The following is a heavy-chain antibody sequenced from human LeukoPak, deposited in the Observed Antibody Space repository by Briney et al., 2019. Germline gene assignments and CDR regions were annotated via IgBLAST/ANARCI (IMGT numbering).Heavy chain of an antibody. J-gene: IGHJ4*02. CDR1: GFAFSSYG. CDR3: AKSPVSSCRGSFCYPFDY. Sequence: VGSLRLSCAASGFAFSSYGMSWVRQAPGKRLEWVSAMSGSGGSTSYADSVKGRFTISRDNSKNTLYLQMTTLRAEDTAVYFCAKSPVSSCRGSFCYPFDYWGQGNLVTVSS. V-gene: IGHV3-23*01. CDR2: MSGSGGST. D-gene: IGHD2-15*01.